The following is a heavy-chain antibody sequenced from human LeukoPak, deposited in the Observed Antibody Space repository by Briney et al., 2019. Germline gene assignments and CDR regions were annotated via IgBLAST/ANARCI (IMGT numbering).Heavy chain of an antibody. D-gene: IGHD2-15*01. J-gene: IGHJ4*02. CDR3: ATAQRWPGTFDY. CDR2: FDPEDGET. V-gene: IGHV1-24*01. Sequence: GASVKVSYKVSGYTLTELSMHWVRQAPGKGLEWMGGFDPEDGETIYAQKFQGRVTMTEDTSTDTAYMELSSLRSEDTAVYYCATAQRWPGTFDYWGQGTLVTVSS. CDR1: GYTLTELS.